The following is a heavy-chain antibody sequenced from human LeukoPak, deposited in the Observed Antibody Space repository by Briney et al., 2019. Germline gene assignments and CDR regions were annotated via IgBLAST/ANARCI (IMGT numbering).Heavy chain of an antibody. CDR2: ISAYNGNT. CDR3: ARLRAAATSGMDV. Sequence: ASVKVSCKASGYTFTSYGMSWVRQAPGQGLEWMGWISAYNGNTNYAQKLQGRVTMTTDTSTNTAYMELRSLRSDDTAVYYCARLRAAATSGMDVWGQGTTVTVSS. CDR1: GYTFTSYG. D-gene: IGHD6-13*01. V-gene: IGHV1-18*01. J-gene: IGHJ6*02.